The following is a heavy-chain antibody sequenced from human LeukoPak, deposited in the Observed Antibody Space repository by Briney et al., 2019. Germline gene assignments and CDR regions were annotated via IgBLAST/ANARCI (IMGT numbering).Heavy chain of an antibody. J-gene: IGHJ4*02. Sequence: KPGGSLRLSCAASGFTFSSYSMNWVRQAPGKGLEWVSSISSSSYIYYADSVKGRFTISRDNAKNSLYLQMNSLRAEDTAVYYCARGPGSSESSDYWGQGTLVTVSS. D-gene: IGHD3-10*01. V-gene: IGHV3-21*01. CDR1: GFTFSSYS. CDR3: ARGPGSSESSDY. CDR2: ISSSSYI.